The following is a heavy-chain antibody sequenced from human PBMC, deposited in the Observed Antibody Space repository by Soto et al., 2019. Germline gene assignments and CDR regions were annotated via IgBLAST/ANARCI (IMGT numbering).Heavy chain of an antibody. CDR1: GGSISRGGYY. CDR2: IYYSGST. Sequence: PSETLSLTCTVSGGSISRGGYYWSWIRQHPGKGLEWIGYIYYSGSTYYNPSLKSRVTISVDTSKNQFSLKLSSVTAADTAMYYCSRRSTSGSYHRGVYDYWGQGPLVTVSS. J-gene: IGHJ4*02. V-gene: IGHV4-31*03. D-gene: IGHD1-26*01. CDR3: SRRSTSGSYHRGVYDY.